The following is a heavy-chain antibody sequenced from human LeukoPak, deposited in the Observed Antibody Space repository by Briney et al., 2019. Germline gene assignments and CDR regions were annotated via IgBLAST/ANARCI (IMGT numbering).Heavy chain of an antibody. V-gene: IGHV3-48*02. Sequence: PGGSLRLSCAASGFTFSSYAMHWVRQAPGEGLEWVSYIRSSGNTIYYADSVKGRFTISRDNAKNSVYLQMNSLRDKDTAVYYCARYGSYPEAFDYWGQGTLVTVSS. D-gene: IGHD1-26*01. CDR2: IRSSGNTI. CDR3: ARYGSYPEAFDY. CDR1: GFTFSSYA. J-gene: IGHJ4*02.